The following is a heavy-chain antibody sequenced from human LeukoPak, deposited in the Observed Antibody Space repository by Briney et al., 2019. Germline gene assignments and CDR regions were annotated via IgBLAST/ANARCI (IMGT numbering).Heavy chain of an antibody. CDR2: INPNSGGT. V-gene: IGHV1-2*02. CDR1: GYTFTDYY. Sequence: ASVKVSCKASGYTFTDYYMHWVRQAPGQGLEWMGWINPNSGGTNYAQKFQGRVTMTTDTSSTTAYMDLSRLRSDDTAVYYCARSYSGFGYALHDYWGQGTLVTVSS. J-gene: IGHJ4*02. CDR3: ARSYSGFGYALHDY. D-gene: IGHD1-26*01.